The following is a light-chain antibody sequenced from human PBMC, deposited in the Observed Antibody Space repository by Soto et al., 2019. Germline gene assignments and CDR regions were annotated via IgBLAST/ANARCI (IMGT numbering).Light chain of an antibody. J-gene: IGKJ1*01. V-gene: IGKV3-15*01. CDR2: DAS. CDR1: QSVSSN. CDR3: QQYNNWSPMA. Sequence: EIVMTQSPATLSVSPGERATLSCRASQSVSSNLAWYQQKPGQAPRLLIYDASTRATGIPARFSGSGSGTEFTLSISSLQSEDVAVYYCQQYNNWSPMAFGQGTKVEIK.